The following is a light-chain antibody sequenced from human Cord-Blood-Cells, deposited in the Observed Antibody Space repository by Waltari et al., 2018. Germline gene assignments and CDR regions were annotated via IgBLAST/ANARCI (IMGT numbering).Light chain of an antibody. CDR3: SSYTSSSTLVV. J-gene: IGLJ2*01. CDR1: RSAVGGYNY. Sequence: QTAVTQPASVSGPPGPSITISCTGTRSAVGGYNYVSWYQQHPGKAPKLMIYDVSNRPSGVSNRFSGSKSGNPAPLTISGLQAEDEADYYCSSYTSSSTLVVFGGGTKLTVL. CDR2: DVS. V-gene: IGLV2-14*01.